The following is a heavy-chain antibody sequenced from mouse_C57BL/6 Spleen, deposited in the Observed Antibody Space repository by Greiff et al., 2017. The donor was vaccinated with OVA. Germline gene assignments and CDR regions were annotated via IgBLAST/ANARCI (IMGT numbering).Heavy chain of an antibody. J-gene: IGHJ2*01. Sequence: QVQLQQSGAELVKPGASVKLSCKASGYTFTEYTIHWVQQRSGQGLEWIGWFYPGSGSIKYNEKFTDKATLTSDKTSNTDYMELSRLTSEDSAVYCCARHGLGRMDFDYWGQGTTLTVSS. V-gene: IGHV1-62-2*01. CDR2: FYPGSGSI. CDR3: ARHGLGRMDFDY. CDR1: GYTFTEYT. D-gene: IGHD4-1*01.